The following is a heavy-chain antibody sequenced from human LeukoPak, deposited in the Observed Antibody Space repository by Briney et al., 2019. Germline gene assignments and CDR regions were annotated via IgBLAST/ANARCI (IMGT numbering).Heavy chain of an antibody. D-gene: IGHD4-17*01. V-gene: IGHV1-69*13. CDR2: IIPIFGTA. J-gene: IGHJ4*02. Sequence: VASVTVSFKASGYTFTSYAISWVRQAPGQGLEWMGGIIPIFGTANYAQKFQGRVTITADESTSTAYMELSSLRSEDTAVYYCARDNYGDYFDYWGQGTLVTVSS. CDR1: GYTFTSYA. CDR3: ARDNYGDYFDY.